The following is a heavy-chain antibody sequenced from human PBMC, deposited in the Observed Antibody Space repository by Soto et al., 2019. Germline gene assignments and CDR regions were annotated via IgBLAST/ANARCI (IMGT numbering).Heavy chain of an antibody. D-gene: IGHD3-10*01. CDR2: INPNSGGT. Sequence: ASVKVSCKASGYTFTGYYMHWVRQAPGQGLEWMGWINPNSGGTNYAQKFQGWVTMTRDTSISTAYMELSRLRSDDTAVYYCARVNPPGGDAFDIWGQGTMVTVSS. V-gene: IGHV1-2*04. CDR1: GYTFTGYY. J-gene: IGHJ3*02. CDR3: ARVNPPGGDAFDI.